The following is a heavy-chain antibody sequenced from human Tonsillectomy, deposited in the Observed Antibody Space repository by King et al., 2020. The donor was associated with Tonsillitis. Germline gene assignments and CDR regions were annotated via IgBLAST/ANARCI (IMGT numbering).Heavy chain of an antibody. D-gene: IGHD3-10*01. CDR2: LNPDNGKT. Sequence: QLVQSGAEVKEPGASVKVSCRASGYTFNAYDINWVRHAPGQGLEWVGWLNPDNGKTGYAQQFQGRGTMTGTTSVSTAFMELSGLKSDDTAVYYCARGGDLDYWGQGTLVIVS. CDR3: ARGGDLDY. V-gene: IGHV1-8*01. J-gene: IGHJ4*02. CDR1: GYTFNAYD.